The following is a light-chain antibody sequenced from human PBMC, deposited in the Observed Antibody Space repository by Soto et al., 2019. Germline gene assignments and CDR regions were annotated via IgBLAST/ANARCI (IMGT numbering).Light chain of an antibody. CDR2: EVS. CDR3: SSYTSISTVV. CDR1: SSDVGGYNY. V-gene: IGLV2-14*01. J-gene: IGLJ2*01. Sequence: QSALTQPASVSGSPGQSITISCTGTSSDVGGYNYVSWYQQHPGKAPKLMIYEVSNRPAGVSNRFSGSKSGNTAPLTISGLQGEDEADYYCSSYTSISTVVFGGGTKLTV.